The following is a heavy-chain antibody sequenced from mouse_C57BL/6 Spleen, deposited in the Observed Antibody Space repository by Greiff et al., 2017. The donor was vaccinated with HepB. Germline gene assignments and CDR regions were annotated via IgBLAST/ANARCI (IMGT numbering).Heavy chain of an antibody. V-gene: IGHV1-81*01. Sequence: VQLQQSGAELARPGASVKLSCKASGYTFTSYGISWVKQRTGQGLEWIGEIYPRSGNTYYNEKFKGKATLTADKSSSTAYMELRSLTSEDSAVYFCARSDFSYPYFDYWGQGTTLTVSS. CDR1: GYTFTSYG. CDR3: ARSDFSYPYFDY. CDR2: IYPRSGNT. D-gene: IGHD2-4*01. J-gene: IGHJ2*01.